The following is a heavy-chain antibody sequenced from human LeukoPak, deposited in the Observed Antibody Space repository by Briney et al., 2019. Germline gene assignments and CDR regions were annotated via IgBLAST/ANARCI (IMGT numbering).Heavy chain of an antibody. J-gene: IGHJ4*02. CDR3: ARARAARLRGSHFDY. CDR2: ISYDGSNK. Sequence: GRSLRLSCAASGFTFSSYAMHWVRQAPGKGLEWVAVISYDGSNKYYADSVKGRFTISRDNSKNTLYLQMNSLRAEDTAVYYCARARAARLRGSHFDYWGQGTLVTVSS. CDR1: GFTFSSYA. V-gene: IGHV3-30-3*01. D-gene: IGHD6-6*01.